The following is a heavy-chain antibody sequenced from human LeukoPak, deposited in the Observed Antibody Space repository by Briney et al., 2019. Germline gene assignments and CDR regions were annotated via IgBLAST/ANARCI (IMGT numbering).Heavy chain of an antibody. CDR1: GGSFSGYY. J-gene: IGHJ3*02. CDR2: INHSGST. Sequence: SETLSLTCAVYGGSFSGYYWSWIRQPPGKGLEWIGEINHSGSTNYNPSLKSRVTISVDTSKNQFSLKLSSVTAADTAVYYCARGRSMAFDIWGQGTMVIVSS. D-gene: IGHD2-8*01. V-gene: IGHV4-34*01. CDR3: ARGRSMAFDI.